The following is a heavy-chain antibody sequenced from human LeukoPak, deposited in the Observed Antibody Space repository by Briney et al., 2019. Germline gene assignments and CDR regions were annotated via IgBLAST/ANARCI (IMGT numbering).Heavy chain of an antibody. Sequence: PSETLSLTCSVSGGSISTYYWSWIRQPPGKGLGWIGYIYYSGSTKYNPSLKSRVTISVDTSKKQLSLKVSSVTAADTAVYYCARDRGDGYNWDYWGQGTLVTVSS. V-gene: IGHV4-59*01. CDR2: IYYSGST. J-gene: IGHJ4*02. CDR3: ARDRGDGYNWDY. D-gene: IGHD5-24*01. CDR1: GGSISTYY.